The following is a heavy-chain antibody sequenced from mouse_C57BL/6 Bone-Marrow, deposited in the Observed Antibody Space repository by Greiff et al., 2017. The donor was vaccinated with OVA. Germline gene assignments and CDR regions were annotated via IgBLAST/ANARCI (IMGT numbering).Heavy chain of an antibody. CDR1: GFTFSSYA. Sequence: MLVESGGGLVKPGGSLKLSCAASGFTFSSYAMSWVRQTPEKRLEWVATISDGGSYTYYPDNVKGRFTISRDNAKNNLYLQMSHLKSEDTAMYYCARERLRRFAYWGQGTLVTVSA. D-gene: IGHD2-4*01. CDR2: ISDGGSYT. CDR3: ARERLRRFAY. J-gene: IGHJ3*01. V-gene: IGHV5-4*03.